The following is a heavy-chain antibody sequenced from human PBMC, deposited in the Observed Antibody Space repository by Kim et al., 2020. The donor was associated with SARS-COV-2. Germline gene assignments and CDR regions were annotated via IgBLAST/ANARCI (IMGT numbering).Heavy chain of an antibody. V-gene: IGHV3-72*01. CDR3: ARSPSGSYRGFDY. J-gene: IGHJ4*02. D-gene: IGHD1-26*01. Sequence: YAASVKGRFTISRDDSKNSLYLQMNSLKTEDTAVYYCARSPSGSYRGFDYWGQGTLVTVSS.